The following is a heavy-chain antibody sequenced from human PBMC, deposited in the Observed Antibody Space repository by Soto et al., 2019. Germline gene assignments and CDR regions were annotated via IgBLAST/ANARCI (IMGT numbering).Heavy chain of an antibody. J-gene: IGHJ4*02. Sequence: PGGSLRLSCAASGFTFSSYAMHWVRQAPGKGLEWVALISYDGSDKDYADSVKGRFTISRDNAKNTLYLQMNSLRAEDTAVYYCASGSYAFDYWGQGTLVTVSS. CDR1: GFTFSSYA. D-gene: IGHD1-26*01. CDR3: ASGSYAFDY. CDR2: ISYDGSDK. V-gene: IGHV3-30-3*01.